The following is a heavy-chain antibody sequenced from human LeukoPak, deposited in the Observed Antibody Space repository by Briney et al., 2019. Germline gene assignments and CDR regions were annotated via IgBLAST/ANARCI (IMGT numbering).Heavy chain of an antibody. CDR1: GFTFSSYG. V-gene: IGHV3-30*18. CDR3: AKDKYVGAPFDN. D-gene: IGHD3-16*01. J-gene: IGHJ4*02. CDR2: ISYDASNE. Sequence: LPGGSLRLSCAASGFTFSSYGMHWVRQAPGKGLEWVATISYDASNEYYTDSVKGRFTISRDNSKNTLFLQMNSLRAEDTAVYYCAKDKYVGAPFDNWGQGTLVTVSS.